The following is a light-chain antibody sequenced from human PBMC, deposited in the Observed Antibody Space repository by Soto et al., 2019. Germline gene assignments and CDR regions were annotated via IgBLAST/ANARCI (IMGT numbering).Light chain of an antibody. J-gene: IGKJ1*01. CDR1: QRINPKY. V-gene: IGKV3-20*01. Sequence: VLTQSPGTLSFSPGERATLSCSASQRINPKYLAWFQQEPGQTPRLVINGVSITATGIPDRFSGSGSGTDFTLTISTLEPEDFAVYDWEVYRGSPWRVDEGTNVEIK. CDR2: GVS. CDR3: EVYRGSPWR.